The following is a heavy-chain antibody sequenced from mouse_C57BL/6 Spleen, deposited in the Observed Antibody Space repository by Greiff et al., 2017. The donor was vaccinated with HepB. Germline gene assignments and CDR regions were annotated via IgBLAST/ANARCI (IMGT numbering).Heavy chain of an antibody. Sequence: EVKLEESGGGLVQPKGSLKLSCAASGFSFNTYAMNWVRQAPGKGLEWVARIRSKSNNYATYYADSVKDRFTISRDDSESMLYLQMNNLKTEDTAMYYCVYSNYYAMDYWGQGTSVTVSS. D-gene: IGHD2-5*01. V-gene: IGHV10-1*01. CDR1: GFSFNTYA. J-gene: IGHJ4*01. CDR2: IRSKSNNYAT. CDR3: VYSNYYAMDY.